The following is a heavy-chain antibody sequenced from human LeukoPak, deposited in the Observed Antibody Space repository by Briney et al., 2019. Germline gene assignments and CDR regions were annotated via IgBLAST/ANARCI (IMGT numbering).Heavy chain of an antibody. J-gene: IGHJ6*02. D-gene: IGHD2-15*01. V-gene: IGHV3-33*06. CDR2: IWYDGSNK. Sequence: PGGSLRLSCAASGFTFSSYGMHWVRQAPGKGLEWVAVIWYDGSNKYYADSVKGRFTISRDNSKNTLYLQMNSLRAEDTAVYYCAKGSAVAAHYYYYGMDVWGQGTTVTVSS. CDR1: GFTFSSYG. CDR3: AKGSAVAAHYYYYGMDV.